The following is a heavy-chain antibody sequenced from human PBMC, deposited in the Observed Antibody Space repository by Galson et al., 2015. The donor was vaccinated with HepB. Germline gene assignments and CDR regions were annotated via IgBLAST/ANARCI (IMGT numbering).Heavy chain of an antibody. D-gene: IGHD6-13*01. V-gene: IGHV1-2*04. J-gene: IGHJ5*02. CDR2: INPNSGGT. CDR3: ARGRGSSSWDSFWFDP. Sequence: SVKVSCKASGYTFTGYYMHWVRQAPGQGLEWMGWINPNSGGTNYAQKFQGWVTMTRDTSISTAYMELSRLRSDDAAVYYCARGRGSSSWDSFWFDPWGQGTLVTVSS. CDR1: GYTFTGYY.